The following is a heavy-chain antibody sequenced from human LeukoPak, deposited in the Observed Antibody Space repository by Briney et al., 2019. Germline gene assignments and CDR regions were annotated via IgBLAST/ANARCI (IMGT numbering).Heavy chain of an antibody. CDR3: ARNGYTKSWTHLDY. CDR1: SDSIRRYL. J-gene: IGHJ4*02. D-gene: IGHD3/OR15-3a*01. V-gene: IGHV4-4*07. Sequence: PSETLSLTCTVSSDSIRRYLWAWTRQPAGKTLEWIGRIYSTGDTDYNPSLKSRVTMSIDTSKNQDSLNLRSVTTADTAFYYCARNGYTKSWTHLDYWGQGILVSVSS. CDR2: IYSTGDT.